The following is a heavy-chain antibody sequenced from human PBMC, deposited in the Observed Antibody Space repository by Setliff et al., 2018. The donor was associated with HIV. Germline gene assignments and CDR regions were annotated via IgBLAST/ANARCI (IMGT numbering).Heavy chain of an antibody. Sequence: PSETPSLTCTVSGGSISGYYWSWVRQPPEKRLELIGFIHYSGSSDYNPSLKSRITISVDMSRNQFSLVLSSVTAADTAVYYCARFQAWQLGRRGGYYYYMDVWGKGTTVTVSS. CDR3: ARFQAWQLGRRGGYYYYMDV. V-gene: IGHV4-59*01. D-gene: IGHD1-1*01. CDR2: IHYSGSS. J-gene: IGHJ6*03. CDR1: GGSISGYY.